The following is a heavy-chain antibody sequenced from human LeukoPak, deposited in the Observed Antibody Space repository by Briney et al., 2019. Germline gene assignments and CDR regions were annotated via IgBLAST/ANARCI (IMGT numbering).Heavy chain of an antibody. CDR1: GGSISSDY. J-gene: IGHJ4*02. CDR3: ARLGNRDGYNYFLDY. Sequence: SETLSLTCTVSGGSISSDYWTWIRQPPGKRLEWIGYIYYSGSTNYNPSLKSRVTISVDTSKNQSSLKLSSVTAADTAVYYCARLGNRDGYNYFLDYWGQGTLVTVSS. V-gene: IGHV4-59*08. D-gene: IGHD5-12*01. CDR2: IYYSGST.